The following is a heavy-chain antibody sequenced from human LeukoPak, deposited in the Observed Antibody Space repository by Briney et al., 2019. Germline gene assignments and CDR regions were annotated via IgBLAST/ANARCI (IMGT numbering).Heavy chain of an antibody. V-gene: IGHV4-4*07. D-gene: IGHD3-3*01. J-gene: IGHJ6*02. CDR2: IYTSGST. CDR1: GGSISSYY. Sequence: SETLSLTCTVSGGSISSYYWSWIRQPAGKGLEWIGRIYTSGSTNYHPSLKSRVTMSVDTSKNQFSLKLSSVTAADTAVYYCARDFMSAGKVYYYGMDVWGQGTTVTVSS. CDR3: ARDFMSAGKVYYYGMDV.